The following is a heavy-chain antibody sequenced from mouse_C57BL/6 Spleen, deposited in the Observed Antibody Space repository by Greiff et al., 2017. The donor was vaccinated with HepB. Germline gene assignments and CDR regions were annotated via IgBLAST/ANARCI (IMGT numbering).Heavy chain of an antibody. CDR1: GYAFTNYL. CDR3: ARSAQRDYYAMDY. J-gene: IGHJ4*01. CDR2: INPGSGGT. Sequence: QVHVKQSGAELVRPGTSVKVSCKASGYAFTNYLIEWVKQSPGQGLEWIGVINPGSGGTNYNEKFKGKATLTADKSSSTAYMQLSSLTSEDSAVYFCARSAQRDYYAMDYWGQGTSVTVSS. D-gene: IGHD3-2*02. V-gene: IGHV1-54*01.